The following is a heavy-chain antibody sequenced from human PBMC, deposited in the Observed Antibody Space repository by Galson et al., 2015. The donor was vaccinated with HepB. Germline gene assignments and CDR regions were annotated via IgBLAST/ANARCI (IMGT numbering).Heavy chain of an antibody. J-gene: IGHJ5*02. CDR1: GYTFTSYA. D-gene: IGHD4-17*01. CDR3: ARGYGDYLNWFDP. Sequence: SVKVSCKASGYTFTSYAMHWVRQAPGQRLEWMGGIIPIFGTANYAQKFQGRVTITADESTSTAYMELSSLRSEDTAVYYCARGYGDYLNWFDPWGQGTLVTVSS. CDR2: IIPIFGTA. V-gene: IGHV1-69*13.